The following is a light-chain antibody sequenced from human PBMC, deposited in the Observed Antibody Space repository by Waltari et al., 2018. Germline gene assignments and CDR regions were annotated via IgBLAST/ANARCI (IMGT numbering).Light chain of an antibody. CDR2: GNS. CDR1: SSNIGAGYD. CDR3: QSYDSSLSGSWV. Sequence: QSVLTQPPSVSGAPGPRVTISCTGSSSNIGAGYDVYWYQQLPGTAPKLLIYGNSNRPSGVPDRFSGSKSGTSASLAITGLQAEDEADYYCQSYDSSLSGSWVFGGGTKLTVL. V-gene: IGLV1-40*01. J-gene: IGLJ2*01.